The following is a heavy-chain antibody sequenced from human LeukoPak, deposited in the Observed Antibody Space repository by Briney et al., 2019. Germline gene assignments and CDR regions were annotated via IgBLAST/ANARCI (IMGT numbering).Heavy chain of an antibody. J-gene: IGHJ4*02. CDR2: IDPSDSYT. CDR3: SRHESQYSGSYS. CDR1: GYSFTSYW. Sequence: PGESLKISCKGSGYSFTSYWISWVRQMPGKGLEWMGRIDPSDSYTNYSPSFQGHVTISADKSISTAYLQWSSLKASDTAMYYCSRHESQYSGSYSWGQGTLVTVSS. V-gene: IGHV5-10-1*01. D-gene: IGHD1-26*01.